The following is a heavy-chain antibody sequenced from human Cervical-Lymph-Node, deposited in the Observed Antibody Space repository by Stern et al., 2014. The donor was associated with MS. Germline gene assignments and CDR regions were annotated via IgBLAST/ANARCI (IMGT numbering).Heavy chain of an antibody. CDR2: IVPIFGRA. J-gene: IGHJ5*02. D-gene: IGHD4-23*01. V-gene: IGHV1-69*01. CDR1: GATFSTNA. Sequence: VQLVQSRAEVRKPGSSVKVSCKASGATFSTNAISWLRQAPGQGPEWMGAIVPIFGRANYVQKLRGRLTITADESASTAYMELRSLRSEDTAVYYCAREHHGGNFASWGQGTLVTVSS. CDR3: AREHHGGNFAS.